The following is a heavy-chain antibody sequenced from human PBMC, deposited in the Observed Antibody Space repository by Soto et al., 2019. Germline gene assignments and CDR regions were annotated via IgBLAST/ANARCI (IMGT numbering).Heavy chain of an antibody. CDR3: ASYGYSYGWYFDL. V-gene: IGHV3-11*06. Sequence: GGSLRLSCAASGFTFSDYYMSWIRQAPGKGLEWVSYISSSSSYTNYADSVKGRFTISRDNAKNSLYLQMNSLRAEDTAVYYCASYGYSYGWYFDLWGRGTLVTVSS. CDR1: GFTFSDYY. D-gene: IGHD5-18*01. CDR2: ISSSSSYT. J-gene: IGHJ2*01.